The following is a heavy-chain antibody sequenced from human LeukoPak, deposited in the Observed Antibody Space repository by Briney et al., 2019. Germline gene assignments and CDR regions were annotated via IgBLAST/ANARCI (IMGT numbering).Heavy chain of an antibody. CDR2: INHSGST. V-gene: IGHV4-34*01. CDR3: ARIYDILNGAMTCDY. CDR1: GGSFSGYY. J-gene: IGHJ4*02. Sequence: SETLSLTCAVYGGSFSGYYWSWIRQPPGKGLEWIGEINHSGSTNFNPSLKSRVTISVDTSKNQFSLKLSSVTAADTAMYYCARIYDILNGAMTCDYWGQGTLVTVSS. D-gene: IGHD3-9*01.